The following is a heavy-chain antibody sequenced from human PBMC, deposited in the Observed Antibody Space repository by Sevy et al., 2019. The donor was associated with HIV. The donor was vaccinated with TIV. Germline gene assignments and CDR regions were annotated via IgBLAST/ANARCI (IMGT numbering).Heavy chain of an antibody. D-gene: IGHD2-8*01. V-gene: IGHV3-23*01. CDR3: AREGCTKPLDY. J-gene: IGHJ4*02. Sequence: GGSLRLSCAASGFTFNIYSMSWVRQTPGKGLEWVATLSFGCGKINYADSVKGRFTMSRDDSKNAVYQQMNNLRVEDTGIYYCAREGCTKPLDYWGQGTLVTVSS. CDR2: LSFGCGKI. CDR1: GFTFNIYS.